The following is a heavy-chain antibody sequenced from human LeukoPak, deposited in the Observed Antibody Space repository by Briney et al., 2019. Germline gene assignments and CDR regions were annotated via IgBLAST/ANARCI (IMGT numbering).Heavy chain of an antibody. CDR2: ISRGGDAT. CDR3: ARSGIYDY. V-gene: IGHV3-23*01. Sequence: QPGGSLRPSCAASGFTFSNYAMYWVRQAPGKGPEWVSAISRGGDATYYADSVKGRFTISRDNSKNTLYLQMNSLTAEDTAIYYCARSGIYDYWGQGTLVTVSS. CDR1: GFTFSNYA. D-gene: IGHD3-3*01. J-gene: IGHJ4*02.